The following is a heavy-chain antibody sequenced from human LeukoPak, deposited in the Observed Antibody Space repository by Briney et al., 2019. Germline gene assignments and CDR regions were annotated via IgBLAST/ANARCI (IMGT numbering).Heavy chain of an antibody. CDR3: ARGDPTVTCFDY. CDR2: ISAYNGNT. D-gene: IGHD4-17*01. Sequence: RAPVTVSCEASGYTFTSYGTSWVRQAPGPGLEWMGWISAYNGNTNYAQKLQGRVTMTTDTSTSTAYMELRSLRSDDTAVYYCARGDPTVTCFDYWGQGTLVTVSS. CDR1: GYTFTSYG. V-gene: IGHV1-18*01. J-gene: IGHJ4*02.